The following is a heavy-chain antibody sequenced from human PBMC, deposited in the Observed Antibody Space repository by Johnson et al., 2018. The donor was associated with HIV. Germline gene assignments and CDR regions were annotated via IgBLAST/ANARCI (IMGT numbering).Heavy chain of an antibody. CDR2: IKLDGSDT. Sequence: VPLVESGGGFVQPGESLRLSCVVSGFTFGTYWMTWVRQAPGNGLEWVATIKLDGSDTYYLDSVKGRFTISRDNGRNSLYLQMNSLRAEDTAVYFCTTLPPTWRAFHIWGQGTMVTVSS. J-gene: IGHJ3*02. CDR1: GFTFGTYW. D-gene: IGHD4-11*01. CDR3: TTLPPTWRAFHI. V-gene: IGHV3-7*03.